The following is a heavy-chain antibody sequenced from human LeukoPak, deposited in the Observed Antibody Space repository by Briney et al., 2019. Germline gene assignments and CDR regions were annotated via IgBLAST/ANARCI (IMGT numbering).Heavy chain of an antibody. V-gene: IGHV1-69*01. Sequence: GSSVKVSCKASGGTFSSYAISWVRQAPGQGLEWMGGIIPIFGTANYAQKFQGRVTITADESTSTAYMELSSLRSEDTAVYYCARDPSIGDSKRSEYFQHWGQGTLVTVSS. CDR2: IIPIFGTA. CDR1: GGTFSSYA. D-gene: IGHD4-17*01. J-gene: IGHJ1*01. CDR3: ARDPSIGDSKRSEYFQH.